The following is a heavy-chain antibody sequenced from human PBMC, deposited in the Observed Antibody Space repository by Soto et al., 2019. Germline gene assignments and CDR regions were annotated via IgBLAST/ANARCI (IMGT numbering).Heavy chain of an antibody. Sequence: QVQLMQSGAEVKKPGASAKVSCKASGDTFTDYYIHWVRQAPGQGLEWMGTVNPIGGHTTYAQHFLGRVTMTRDTSTSTLYMELTSLTSDDTAIYYRARGGHVVVVAAALDYWGKGTLVTVSS. J-gene: IGHJ4*02. CDR1: GDTFTDYY. CDR2: VNPIGGHT. CDR3: ARGGHVVVVAAALDY. V-gene: IGHV1-46*01. D-gene: IGHD2-21*02.